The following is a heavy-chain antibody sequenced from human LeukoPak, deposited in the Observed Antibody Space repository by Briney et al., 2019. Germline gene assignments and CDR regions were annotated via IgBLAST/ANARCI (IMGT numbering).Heavy chain of an antibody. Sequence: SETLSLTCAVYGGSFSGYYWSWIRQPPGKGLEWIGEINHSGSTNYNPSLKSRVTISVDTSKNQFSLKLSSVTAADTAVYYCARHISSSWYSPYYYFDYWGQGTLVTVSS. J-gene: IGHJ4*02. V-gene: IGHV4-34*01. D-gene: IGHD6-13*01. CDR1: GGSFSGYY. CDR3: ARHISSSWYSPYYYFDY. CDR2: INHSGST.